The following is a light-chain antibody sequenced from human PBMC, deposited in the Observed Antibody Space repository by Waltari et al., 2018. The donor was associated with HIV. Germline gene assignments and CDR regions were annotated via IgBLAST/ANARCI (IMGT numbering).Light chain of an antibody. CDR3: MQSIQLPIT. V-gene: IGKV2D-29*01. J-gene: IGKJ5*01. CDR2: EVS. CDR1: ESLLHSDGKTY. Sequence: IVMTQTPLSLAVTPGQPASISCKSSESLLHSDGKTYFYWYLQKTGQPPQLLMYEVSNRFSGVPDRFSGSGSGTDFTLKISRVEAEDVGFYYCMQSIQLPITFGQGTRLEIK.